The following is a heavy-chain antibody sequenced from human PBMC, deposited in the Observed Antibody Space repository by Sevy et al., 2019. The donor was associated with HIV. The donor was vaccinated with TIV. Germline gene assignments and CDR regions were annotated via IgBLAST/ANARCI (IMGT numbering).Heavy chain of an antibody. D-gene: IGHD5-18*01. CDR2: ISSSGTTI. CDR1: GITFSDYY. CDR3: AREDPQTFSYGYSLGGFDP. J-gene: IGHJ5*02. V-gene: IGHV3-11*01. Sequence: GGSLRLSCAASGITFSDYYMSWIRQAPGKGLEWISYISSSGTTIYYADSVKGRFTISRDDAKSSLFLQMNSLRAEDTAGYHWAREDPQTFSYGYSLGGFDPWGRGTLVTVSS.